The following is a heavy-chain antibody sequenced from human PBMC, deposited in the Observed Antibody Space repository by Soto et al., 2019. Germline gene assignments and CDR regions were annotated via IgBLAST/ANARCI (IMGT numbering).Heavy chain of an antibody. V-gene: IGHV6-1*01. CDR1: GDSVSSKVVA. CDR3: ARDRGYYNSGTYLFYYDY. CDR2: TYYRSRWYT. Sequence: PSQTLSLTCAISGDSVSSKVVAWNWIRQSPTRGLQWLGRTYYRSRWYTDYALSLRSRLIIKADTSKNQFSLQSDSVTPEDTAVYYCARDRGYYNSGTYLFYYDYWGQGTLVTVSS. D-gene: IGHD3-10*01. J-gene: IGHJ4*02.